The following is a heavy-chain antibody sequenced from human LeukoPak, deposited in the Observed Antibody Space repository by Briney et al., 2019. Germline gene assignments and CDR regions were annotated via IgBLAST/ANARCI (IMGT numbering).Heavy chain of an antibody. CDR2: INHSGST. D-gene: IGHD3-9*01. CDR3: ARKYFDWLLYDGNLDY. CDR1: GGSFSGYY. J-gene: IGHJ4*02. Sequence: PSETLSLTCAVYGGSFSGYYWSWIRQPPGKGLEWIGEINHSGSTNYNPSLKSRVTISVDTSKNQFSLKLSSVTAADTAVYYCARKYFDWLLYDGNLDYWGQGTLVTVSS. V-gene: IGHV4-34*01.